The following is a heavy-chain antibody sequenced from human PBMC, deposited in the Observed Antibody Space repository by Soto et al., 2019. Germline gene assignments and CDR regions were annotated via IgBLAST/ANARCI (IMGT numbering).Heavy chain of an antibody. Sequence: SVKVSCKVSGSRFSNYVISWVRQAPGHGLEWLGRIIPIFNSTKYAQNFQGRVTITADKSTSTASLELSSLRADDTAVYYCAREGRGKKAGYIGRVSLGYWGQGTLVTVSS. CDR1: GSRFSNYV. CDR2: IIPIFNST. CDR3: AREGRGKKAGYIGRVSLGY. J-gene: IGHJ4*02. D-gene: IGHD3-16*01. V-gene: IGHV1-69*06.